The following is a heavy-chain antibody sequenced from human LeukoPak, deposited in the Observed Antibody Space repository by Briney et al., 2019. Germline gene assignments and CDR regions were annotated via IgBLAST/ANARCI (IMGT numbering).Heavy chain of an antibody. CDR2: IYYSGST. CDR3: ARHGYSSRLPFDY. CDR1: GGSISSYY. D-gene: IGHD6-13*01. Sequence: SETLSPTCTVSGGSISSYYWSWIRQPPGKGLEWIGYIYYSGSTNYNPSLKSRVTISVDTSKNQFSLKLSSVTAADTAVYYCARHGYSSRLPFDYWGQGTLVTVSS. V-gene: IGHV4-59*08. J-gene: IGHJ4*02.